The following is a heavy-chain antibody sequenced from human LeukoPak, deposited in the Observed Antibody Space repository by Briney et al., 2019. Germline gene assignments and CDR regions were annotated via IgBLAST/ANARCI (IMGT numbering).Heavy chain of an antibody. D-gene: IGHD4-17*01. CDR2: INPNSGGT. V-gene: IGHV1-2*02. J-gene: IGHJ4*02. CDR3: ARGGDYTFVY. CDR1: GYTFTGYY. Sequence: ASVKVSCKASGYTFTGYYMHWVRQAPGQGLEWMGWINPNSGGTNYAQRFQGRVTMTRDTSISTVYMELSSLRSEDTAVYYCARGGDYTFVYWGQGTLVTVSS.